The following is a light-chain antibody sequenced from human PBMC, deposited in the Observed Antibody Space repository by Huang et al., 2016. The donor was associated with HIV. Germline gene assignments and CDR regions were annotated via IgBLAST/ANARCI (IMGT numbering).Light chain of an antibody. V-gene: IGKV1-5*03. CDR1: QNIYSW. CDR2: QSS. CDR3: QQYKVYSPT. Sequence: DIQMTQSPSTLSASVGDRVTITCRASQNIYSWVAWYQQKPGKAHKLLIHQSSKLESGVAARCRGSRSGTEFNLTISSLQPDDVSTYYCQQYKVYSPTFGQGTKVEVK. J-gene: IGKJ1*01.